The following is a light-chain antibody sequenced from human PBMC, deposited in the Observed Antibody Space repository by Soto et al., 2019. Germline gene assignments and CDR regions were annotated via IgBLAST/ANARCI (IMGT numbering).Light chain of an antibody. J-gene: IGKJ1*01. V-gene: IGKV3-20*01. CDR2: DAS. CDR3: KHYGDSPI. Sequence: MGFTHSRVTLSLSPGERATRSCRASQSISSKYVAWYQQNPGQAPRLLIYDASTRATGIPNRYSGSGSATDFKLTLRTLETEALAVFERKHYGDSPIFGQGTKVDIK. CDR1: QSISSKY.